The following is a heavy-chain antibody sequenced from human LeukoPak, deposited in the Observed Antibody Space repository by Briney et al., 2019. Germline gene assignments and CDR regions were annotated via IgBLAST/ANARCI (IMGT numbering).Heavy chain of an antibody. CDR3: AKAFCSSTSCYIGF. Sequence: GGSLRLSCAASGFTFYDYAMHWVRQAPGKGLEWVSGISWNSGSIGYADSVKGRFTISRDNAKNSLYLQMNSLRAEDTALYYCAKAFCSSTSCYIGFWGQGTLVTVSS. V-gene: IGHV3-9*01. CDR1: GFTFYDYA. J-gene: IGHJ4*02. D-gene: IGHD2-2*02. CDR2: ISWNSGSI.